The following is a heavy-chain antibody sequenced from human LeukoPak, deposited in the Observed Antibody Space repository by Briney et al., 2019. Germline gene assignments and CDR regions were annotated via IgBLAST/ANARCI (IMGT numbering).Heavy chain of an antibody. V-gene: IGHV4-4*02. D-gene: IGHD4-17*01. CDR1: GFTFSSYW. CDR2: IYHSGST. Sequence: GSLRLSCAASGFTFSSYWMSWVRQAPGKGLEWIGEIYHSGSTNYNPSLKSRVTISIDKSKNQFSLKLSSVTAADTAVYYCARGSYGDYVQLDCWGQGTLVTVSS. CDR3: ARGSYGDYVQLDC. J-gene: IGHJ4*02.